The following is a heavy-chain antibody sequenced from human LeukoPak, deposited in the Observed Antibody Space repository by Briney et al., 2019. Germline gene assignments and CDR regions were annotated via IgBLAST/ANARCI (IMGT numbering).Heavy chain of an antibody. Sequence: PSETLSLTCTVSGDSISSSSYYWNWIRHPPGKGLVWIGSIYYSGTTYYNPSLKSRVTISVDTSKNQFSLKLSSVTAADTAVYYCARRTYGRYYFAYWGQGSLVTVSS. CDR2: IYYSGTT. CDR3: ARRTYGRYYFAY. J-gene: IGHJ4*02. D-gene: IGHD3-10*01. CDR1: GDSISSSSYY. V-gene: IGHV4-39*01.